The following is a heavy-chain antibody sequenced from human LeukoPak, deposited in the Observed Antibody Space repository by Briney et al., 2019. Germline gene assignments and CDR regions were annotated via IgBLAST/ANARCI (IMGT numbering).Heavy chain of an antibody. Sequence: GGSLRLSCAASGFTFSSYDMHWVRQATGKGLEWVSAIGTAGDTYYPGSVKGRFTISRENAKNSLYLQMNSLRAGDTAVYYCARDLFGPSTSYGMDVWGQGTTVTVSS. CDR3: ARDLFGPSTSYGMDV. V-gene: IGHV3-13*04. CDR1: GFTFSSYD. D-gene: IGHD3-16*01. CDR2: IGTAGDT. J-gene: IGHJ6*02.